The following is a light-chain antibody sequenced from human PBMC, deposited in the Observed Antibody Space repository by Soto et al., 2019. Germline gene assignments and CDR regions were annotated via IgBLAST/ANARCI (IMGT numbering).Light chain of an antibody. CDR2: GAS. Sequence: IVLTQSPGTLSLSPGERATLSCRAGQSVPRSYLAWYQQKPGQAPRLLIYGASSRATGVPDRFSASGSGTDFTLTISRLEPEDFAVYYCQQYGRSPFTFGPRTKVDIK. CDR1: QSVPRSY. V-gene: IGKV3-20*01. CDR3: QQYGRSPFT. J-gene: IGKJ3*01.